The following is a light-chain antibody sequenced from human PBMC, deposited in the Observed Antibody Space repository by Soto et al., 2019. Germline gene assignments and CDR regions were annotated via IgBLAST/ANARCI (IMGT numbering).Light chain of an antibody. CDR3: QQYERYST. J-gene: IGKJ1*01. CDR2: KAS. CDR1: QNIYTW. Sequence: DYQVTQSPSTLSASFGYRFTITCRASQNIYTWLAWYQQKPGIAPKLLIHKASTLESGVPSRFSGSGYGTEFTLTISGLQPEDSATYYCQQYERYSTFGQGTKVDI. V-gene: IGKV1-5*03.